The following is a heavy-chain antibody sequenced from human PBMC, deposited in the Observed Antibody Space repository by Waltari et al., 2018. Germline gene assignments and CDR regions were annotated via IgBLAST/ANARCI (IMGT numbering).Heavy chain of an antibody. D-gene: IGHD5-12*01. Sequence: QLQLQESGPGLVKPSETLPLTCTVSVGSLSSSRYYWGWIRQPPGKGLEWIGIIYYSGSTYYNPFLTSRVTISVDTSKNQFYLKLSSVTAADTAVYYCARDPWLQFGYWGQGTLVTVSS. CDR2: IYYSGST. J-gene: IGHJ4*02. V-gene: IGHV4-39*07. CDR3: ARDPWLQFGY. CDR1: VGSLSSSRYY.